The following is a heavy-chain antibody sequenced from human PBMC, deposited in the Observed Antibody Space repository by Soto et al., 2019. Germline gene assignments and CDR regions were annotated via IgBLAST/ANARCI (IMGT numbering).Heavy chain of an antibody. CDR2: IYWDDDK. V-gene: IGHV2-5*02. CDR3: AHRRSLLCFGELFNWFDP. CDR1: GFSLSTSGVG. J-gene: IGHJ5*02. Sequence: QITLKESGPTLVKPTQTLTLTCTFSGFSLSTSGVGVGWIRQPPGKALEWPALIYWDDDKRYSPSLRSSLTITKDTAKSQVVLTTTNMDPVHTATYYCAHRRSLLCFGELFNWFDPWGQGTLFNVSS. D-gene: IGHD3-10*01.